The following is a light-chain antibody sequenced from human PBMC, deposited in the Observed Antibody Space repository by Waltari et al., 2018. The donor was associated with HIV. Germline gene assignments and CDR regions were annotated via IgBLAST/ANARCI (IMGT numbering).Light chain of an antibody. CDR2: EDS. CDR3: QSYDGTTVV. Sequence: FKLPQSTPVSELPGKTETISSPRAIAGIGSTYFQGYQQRPGRSPDTVIYEDSQRPSGVPNRFSGSVDSSANSASLTISGLKTEDEADYFCQSYDGTTVVFGGGTRLTVL. CDR1: IAGIGSTY. V-gene: IGLV6-57*01. J-gene: IGLJ2*01.